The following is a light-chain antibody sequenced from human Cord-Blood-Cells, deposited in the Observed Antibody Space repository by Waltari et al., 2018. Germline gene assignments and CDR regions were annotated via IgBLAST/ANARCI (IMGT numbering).Light chain of an antibody. J-gene: IGLJ3*02. CDR3: CSYAGSSTPNWV. V-gene: IGLV2-23*01. Sequence: QSALTQPASVSGSPGQSITISCTGTSSDVGSYNLVSWYQQHPGKAPKLMIYEGSKRPSGVSNRFSGSTSGNTASLTISGLQAEDEADYYCCSYAGSSTPNWVFGGGTKLTVL. CDR2: EGS. CDR1: SSDVGSYNL.